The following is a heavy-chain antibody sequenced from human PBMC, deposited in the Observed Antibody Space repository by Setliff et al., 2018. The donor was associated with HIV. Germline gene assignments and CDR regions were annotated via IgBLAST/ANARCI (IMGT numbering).Heavy chain of an antibody. CDR3: ARDQVANYYGSGIDY. CDR2: ISSSGNTI. V-gene: IGHV3-48*03. D-gene: IGHD3-10*01. J-gene: IGHJ4*02. CDR1: GFTFSNYE. Sequence: PGGSLRLSCAASGFTFSNYEMNWVRQAPGKGLEWVSYISSSGNTIYYADSVKGRFTISRDNSKNTLYLQMNSLRAEDTAVYYCARDQVANYYGSGIDYWGQGTLVTVSS.